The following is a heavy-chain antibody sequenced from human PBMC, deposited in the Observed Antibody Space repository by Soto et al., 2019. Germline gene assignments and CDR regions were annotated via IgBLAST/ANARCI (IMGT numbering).Heavy chain of an antibody. CDR2: ISSSGSTI. CDR1: GFSFSSYE. D-gene: IGHD2-15*01. V-gene: IGHV3-48*03. CDR3: ARYSEVAATRYCMDV. Sequence: EGQLVESGGGLVQPGESLRLSCAASGFSFSSYEMNWVRQAPGKGLEWVSYISSSGSTIYYADSVKGRFTISRDNAKNSLYLQMNSLRAEDTAVYYCARYSEVAATRYCMDVWGQGTTVTVSS. J-gene: IGHJ6*02.